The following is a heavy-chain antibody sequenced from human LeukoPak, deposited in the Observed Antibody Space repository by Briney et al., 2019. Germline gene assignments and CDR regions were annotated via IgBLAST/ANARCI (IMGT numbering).Heavy chain of an antibody. D-gene: IGHD2-15*01. CDR2: INQEGSEQ. CDR3: AREWWGLEY. V-gene: IGHV3-7*01. CDR1: GFTFHTYW. Sequence: GGALRLSCAASGFTFHTYWLSWVRPAPGKGRGGVANINQEGSEQNYMDSVKGRLLLSRENAENTVYLQMSSLRAEHTAVYFCAREWWGLEYWGQRTLVSVSS. J-gene: IGHJ4*02.